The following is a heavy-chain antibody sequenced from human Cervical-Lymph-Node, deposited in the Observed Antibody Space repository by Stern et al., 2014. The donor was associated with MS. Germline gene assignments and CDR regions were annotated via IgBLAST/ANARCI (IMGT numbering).Heavy chain of an antibody. CDR2: IIRIIGTA. J-gene: IGHJ4*02. V-gene: IGHV1-69*01. CDR3: ALGGFGHYFEY. CDR1: GGTFSSSD. D-gene: IGHD3-10*01. Sequence: VQLVESGAEVQKPGSSVKVSCRASGGTFSSSDISWVRQAPGQGLEWMGGIIRIIGTANYAQKYQGRVTITADESTSTAYMELSSLRSEDTAIYYCALGGFGHYFEYWGQGTLVTVSS.